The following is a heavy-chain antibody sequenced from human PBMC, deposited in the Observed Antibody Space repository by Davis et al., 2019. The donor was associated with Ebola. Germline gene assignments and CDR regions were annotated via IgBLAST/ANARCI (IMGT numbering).Heavy chain of an antibody. CDR2: ISYDGSNK. Sequence: GESLKISCAASGFTFSSYAMHWVRQAPGKGLEWVAVISYDGSNKYYADSVKGRFTISRDDSKNTLFLQMNSLRDEDTGVYYCAKDGGRIAYWSQGTLVTVSS. D-gene: IGHD3-16*01. V-gene: IGHV3-30*14. CDR1: GFTFSSYA. J-gene: IGHJ4*02. CDR3: AKDGGRIAY.